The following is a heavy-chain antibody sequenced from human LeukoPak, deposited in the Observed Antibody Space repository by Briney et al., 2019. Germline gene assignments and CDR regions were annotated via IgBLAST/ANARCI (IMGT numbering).Heavy chain of an antibody. Sequence: SETLSLTCTVSGGSISSYYCSWIRQPPGRGRGWIGYIYYSGSTNYNPSLKSRVTISVDTSKNQFSLKLSSVTAADTAVYYCARGQGTGYSYGLDYWGQGTLVTVSS. V-gene: IGHV4-59*01. J-gene: IGHJ4*02. CDR1: GGSISSYY. CDR2: IYYSGST. D-gene: IGHD5-18*01. CDR3: ARGQGTGYSYGLDY.